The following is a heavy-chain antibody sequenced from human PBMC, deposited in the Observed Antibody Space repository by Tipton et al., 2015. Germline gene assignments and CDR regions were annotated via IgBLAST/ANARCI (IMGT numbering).Heavy chain of an antibody. CDR3: ACHDYDLLTRDYQTVDY. J-gene: IGHJ4*02. CDR1: AYSISTDYY. V-gene: IGHV4-38-2*01. Sequence: TLSLTCAVSAYSISTDYYWVWIRQPPGKGLEWIGAISHSGKTYSNPSLKSRVTISADTSKNQFSLRLPSVTAADTAVYYCACHDYDLLTRDYQTVDYWGQGTRVTVSS. CDR2: ISHSGKT. D-gene: IGHD3-9*01.